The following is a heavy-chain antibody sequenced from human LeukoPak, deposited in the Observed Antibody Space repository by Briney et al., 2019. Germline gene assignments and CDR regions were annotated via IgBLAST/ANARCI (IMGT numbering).Heavy chain of an antibody. CDR2: ISYDGSNK. Sequence: PGGSLRLSCAASGFTFSSYAMHWVRQAPGKGLEWVAVISYDGSNKYYADSVKGRFTISRDNSKNTLYLQMNSLRAEDTAVYYCAKVNYGSGSYYDAFDIWGQGTMVTVSS. CDR1: GFTFSSYA. V-gene: IGHV3-30*04. D-gene: IGHD3-10*01. CDR3: AKVNYGSGSYYDAFDI. J-gene: IGHJ3*02.